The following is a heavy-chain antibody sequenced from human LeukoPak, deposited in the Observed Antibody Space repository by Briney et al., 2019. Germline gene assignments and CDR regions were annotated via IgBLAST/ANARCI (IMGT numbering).Heavy chain of an antibody. CDR3: ARLLESYFDY. CDR2: IWYDGSKT. CDR1: GFTFSSYA. D-gene: IGHD1-1*01. V-gene: IGHV3-33*01. Sequence: AGKSLRLSCAASGFTFSSYALHWVRQAPGKGLEWVAVIWYDGSKTYYADSAKGRFTISRDNSKDMLYLQMSSLRAEDTAVYYCARLLESYFDYWGQGTLVTVSS. J-gene: IGHJ4*02.